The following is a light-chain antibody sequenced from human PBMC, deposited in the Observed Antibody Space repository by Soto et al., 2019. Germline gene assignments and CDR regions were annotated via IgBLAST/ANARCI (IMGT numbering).Light chain of an antibody. J-gene: IGKJ1*01. V-gene: IGKV3-11*01. CDR2: DAS. CDR1: QGVSSY. CDR3: QQRSNWPRT. Sequence: EIVLTQSPATLSLSPGERATLSCRASQGVSSYLAWFQQIPGQAPRLLIYDASKRATGIPARFSGSGSGTDFTLTISSLEPEDFAVYYCQQRSNWPRTFGQGTKVEIK.